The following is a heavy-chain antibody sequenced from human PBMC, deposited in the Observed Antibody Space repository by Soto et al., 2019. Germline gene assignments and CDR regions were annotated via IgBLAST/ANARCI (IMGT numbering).Heavy chain of an antibody. CDR2: IYYSGST. Sequence: ETLSLTSTVSGGSISSSSYYWGWIRQPPGTGLEWIGSIYYSGSTYYNPSLKSRVTISVDTSKNQFSLKLSSVTAADTAVYYCASTTYYDFWSGYPPGYGMDVWGQGATVT. J-gene: IGHJ6*02. CDR1: GGSISSSSYY. D-gene: IGHD3-3*01. V-gene: IGHV4-39*01. CDR3: ASTTYYDFWSGYPPGYGMDV.